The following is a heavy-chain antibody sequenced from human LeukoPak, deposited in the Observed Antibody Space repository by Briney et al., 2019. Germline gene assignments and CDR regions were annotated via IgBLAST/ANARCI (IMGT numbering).Heavy chain of an antibody. CDR3: ARGRNYYDSSGYPYYDY. J-gene: IGHJ4*02. Sequence: SETLSLTCAVYGGSFSGYYWSWIRQPPGKGLEWIGEINHSGSTNYNPSLKSRVTISVDTSKNQFSLKLSSVTAADMAVYYCARGRNYYDSSGYPYYDYWGQGTLVTVSS. CDR1: GGSFSGYY. V-gene: IGHV4-34*01. D-gene: IGHD3-22*01. CDR2: INHSGST.